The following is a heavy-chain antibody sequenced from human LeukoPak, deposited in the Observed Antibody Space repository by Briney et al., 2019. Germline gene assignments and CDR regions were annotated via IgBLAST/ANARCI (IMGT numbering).Heavy chain of an antibody. V-gene: IGHV3-74*01. J-gene: IGHJ4*02. CDR2: INPGGSSI. CDR3: AKDPSGLDYLDY. Sequence: GGSLRLSCAASGFTFSSYWMHWVRQVPGKGLVWVARINPGGSSITYADSVKGRFTISRDNSKNTLYLQMNSLGAEDTAVYYCAKDPSGLDYLDYWGQGTLVTVSA. CDR1: GFTFSSYW.